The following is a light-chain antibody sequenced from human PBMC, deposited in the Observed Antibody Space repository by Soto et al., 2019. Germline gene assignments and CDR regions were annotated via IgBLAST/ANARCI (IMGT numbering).Light chain of an antibody. J-gene: IGLJ1*01. Sequence: QAVVTQPRSVSGSPGQSVTISCTGTSSDVGGYNYVSWYQHHPGKAPKLMIYDVSKRPSGVPDRFSGSKSGNTASLTISGLQAEDEADYYCCSYAGSYVFGTGTKLTVL. CDR1: SSDVGGYNY. CDR2: DVS. CDR3: CSYAGSYV. V-gene: IGLV2-11*01.